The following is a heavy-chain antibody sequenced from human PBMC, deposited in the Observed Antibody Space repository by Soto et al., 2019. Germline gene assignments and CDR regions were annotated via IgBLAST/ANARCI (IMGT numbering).Heavy chain of an antibody. J-gene: IGHJ6*02. V-gene: IGHV1-24*01. CDR2: FDPEDGET. D-gene: IGHD3-3*01. CDR3: ATDSTIFGVVTKRYYYYGMDV. CDR1: GYTLTELS. Sequence: ASVKVSCKVSGYTLTELSMHWVRQAPGKGLEWMGGFDPEDGETIYAQKFQGRVTMTEDTSTDTAYMELSSLRSEDTAVYYCATDSTIFGVVTKRYYYYGMDVWGQGTTVTVSS.